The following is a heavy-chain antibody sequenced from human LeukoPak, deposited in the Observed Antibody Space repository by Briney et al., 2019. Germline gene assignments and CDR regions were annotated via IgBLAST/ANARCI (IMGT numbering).Heavy chain of an antibody. Sequence: GGSLRPSCAASGFTVSSNYMSWVRQAPGKGLEWVSVIYSGGSTYYADSVKGRFTISRDNSKNTLYLQMNSLRAEDTAVYYCARHSGRGGYYYYYYMDVWGKGTTVTVSS. J-gene: IGHJ6*03. V-gene: IGHV3-53*01. CDR2: IYSGGST. CDR3: ARHSGRGGYYYYYYMDV. D-gene: IGHD3-10*01. CDR1: GFTVSSNY.